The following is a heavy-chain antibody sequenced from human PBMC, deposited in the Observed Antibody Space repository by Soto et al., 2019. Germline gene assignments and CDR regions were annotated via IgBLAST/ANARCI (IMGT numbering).Heavy chain of an antibody. V-gene: IGHV3-7*01. CDR3: ARDQTVTNGPGYFDY. CDR2: IKHDGSQS. CDR1: GFTFSNAW. Sequence: GGSLRLSCAASGFTFSNAWMSWVRQAPGKGLEWVANIKHDGSQSYYEDSVKGRFTISRDNAKNSLYLQMNSLRAEDTAVYYCARDQTVTNGPGYFDYWGQGTLVTVSS. J-gene: IGHJ4*02. D-gene: IGHD4-17*01.